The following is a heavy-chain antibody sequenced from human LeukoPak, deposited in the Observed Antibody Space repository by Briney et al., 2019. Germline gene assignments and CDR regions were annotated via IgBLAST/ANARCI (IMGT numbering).Heavy chain of an antibody. Sequence: PGGSLRLSCAASGFTFDDYAMHWVRQAPGKGLEWVSGISWNSGSIGYADSVKGRFTISRDNAKNSLYLQMNSLRAEDTALYYCAKDMEGLYYFDYWGQGTLVTVSS. CDR1: GFTFDDYA. CDR2: ISWNSGSI. V-gene: IGHV3-9*01. J-gene: IGHJ4*02. D-gene: IGHD3-3*01. CDR3: AKDMEGLYYFDY.